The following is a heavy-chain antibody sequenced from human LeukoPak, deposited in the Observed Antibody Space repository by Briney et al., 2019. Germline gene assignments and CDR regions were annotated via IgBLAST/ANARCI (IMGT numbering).Heavy chain of an antibody. J-gene: IGHJ5*02. CDR2: ISAYNGNT. CDR1: GYTFTSYG. CDR3: ARDRIRDYDILTGPLGEVWFDP. Sequence: ASVKVSCKASGYTFTSYGISWVRQAPGQGLEWMGWISAYNGNTNYAQKLQGRVTMTTDTSTSTAYMELRSLRSDDTAVYYCARDRIRDYDILTGPLGEVWFDPWGQGTLVTVSS. V-gene: IGHV1-18*01. D-gene: IGHD3-9*01.